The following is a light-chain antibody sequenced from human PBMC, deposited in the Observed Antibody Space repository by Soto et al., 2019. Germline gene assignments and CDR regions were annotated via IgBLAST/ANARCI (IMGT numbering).Light chain of an antibody. CDR3: SSYTSSRTLYI. CDR2: EAS. Sequence: QSVLTQPASVSASPGQSITISCIGTYSDVGGYKHVSWYQQHPGKAPKLIIFEASNRPSGISNRFSGSKSGNTASLTISGLQADDEADYYCSSYTSSRTLYIFGTGTKVTVL. CDR1: YSDVGGYKH. V-gene: IGLV2-14*01. J-gene: IGLJ1*01.